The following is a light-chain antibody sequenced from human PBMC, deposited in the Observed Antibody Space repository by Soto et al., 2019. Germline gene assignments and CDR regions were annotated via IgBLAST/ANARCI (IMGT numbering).Light chain of an antibody. CDR1: QGLSSY. Sequence: IRVALCRSSLFASVGDRVTISYRASQGLSSYLAWYQQKPGKAPKLLIYAASTLQTGVPSRFSGSESGTDFPLTISTLQPEDFAPYSCPHPTNHPLPSAGRTK. J-gene: IGKJ4*01. V-gene: IGKV1-9*01. CDR3: PHPTNHPLP. CDR2: AAS.